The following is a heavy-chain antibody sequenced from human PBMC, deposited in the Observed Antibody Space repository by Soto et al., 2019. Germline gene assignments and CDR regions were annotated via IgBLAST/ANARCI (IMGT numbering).Heavy chain of an antibody. CDR3: ARDFFAGPFVAAPDY. J-gene: IGHJ4*02. Sequence: GGSLRLSCAASGFTFSSYSMNWVRQAPGKGLEWVSSISSSSSYIYYADSVKGRFTISRDNAKNSLYLQMNSLRAEDTAVYYGARDFFAGPFVAAPDYWFQGTLVTVSS. CDR1: GFTFSSYS. D-gene: IGHD2-21*01. V-gene: IGHV3-21*01. CDR2: ISSSSSYI.